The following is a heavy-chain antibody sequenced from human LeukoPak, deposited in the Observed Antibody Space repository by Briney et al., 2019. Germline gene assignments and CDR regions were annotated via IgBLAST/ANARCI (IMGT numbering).Heavy chain of an antibody. J-gene: IGHJ4*02. CDR3: AKDRSGWFTFDY. CDR2: ISHDGSNK. V-gene: IGHV3-30*02. Sequence: GGSLRLSCAASGFIFSDYVMHWVRQAPGKGLEWVAFISHDGSNKYYVDSVEGRFTVSRDSSTLYLQMNSLRREDTAVYYCAKDRSGWFTFDYWGQGTLVTVSS. CDR1: GFIFSDYV. D-gene: IGHD6-19*01.